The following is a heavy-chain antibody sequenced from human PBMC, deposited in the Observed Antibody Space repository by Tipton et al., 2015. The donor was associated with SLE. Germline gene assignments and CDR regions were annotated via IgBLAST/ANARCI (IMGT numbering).Heavy chain of an antibody. J-gene: IGHJ3*02. D-gene: IGHD2-8*01. CDR2: IYRSGST. CDR1: GYSISSGYY. Sequence: TLSLTCAVSGYSISSGYYWGWIRQPPGKGLEWIGSIYRSGSTKYNPSLKSRVTISIDTSKSQFSLNLSSVTAADTAVYYCARDPTNADCSDGVCPPTDTFDIWGQGTMVTVSS. CDR3: ARDPTNADCSDGVCPPTDTFDI. V-gene: IGHV4-38-2*02.